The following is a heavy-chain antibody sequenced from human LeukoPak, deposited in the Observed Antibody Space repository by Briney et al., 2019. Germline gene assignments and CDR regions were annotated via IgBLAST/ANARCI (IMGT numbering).Heavy chain of an antibody. V-gene: IGHV3-30-3*01. CDR3: ARDQMISAAGLDY. J-gene: IGHJ4*02. Sequence: PGGSLRLSCTASGFTFSSFAMHWVRQAPGKGLEWVAVISYDGSNKYFADSVKGRFTISRDNSKNTLYLHMNSLRAEDTAVYYCARDQMISAAGLDYWGQGTLVTVSS. CDR2: ISYDGSNK. CDR1: GFTFSSFA. D-gene: IGHD6-13*01.